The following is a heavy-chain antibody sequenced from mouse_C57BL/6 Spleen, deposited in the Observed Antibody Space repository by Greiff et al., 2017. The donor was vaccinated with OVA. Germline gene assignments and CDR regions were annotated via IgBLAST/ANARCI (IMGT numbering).Heavy chain of an antibody. CDR2: IDRNNGGN. V-gene: IGHV1-72*01. CDR1: GYTFTSYW. Sequence: QVQLQQPGAELVKPGDSVKLSCTASGYTFTSYWMHWVMQRPGRGIEGIGRIDRNNGGNKYNGKFKSKATLTGDKPSSTADMQLSSLTSEDSAVYYWAGYYSNYGWFAYWGQGTLVTVSA. CDR3: AGYYSNYGWFAY. D-gene: IGHD2-5*01. J-gene: IGHJ3*01.